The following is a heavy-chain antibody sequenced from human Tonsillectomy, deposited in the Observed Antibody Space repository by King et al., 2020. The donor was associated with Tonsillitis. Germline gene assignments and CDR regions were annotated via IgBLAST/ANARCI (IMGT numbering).Heavy chain of an antibody. D-gene: IGHD3-10*01. J-gene: IGHJ4*02. V-gene: IGHV4-34*01. CDR3: ARESGGYFDY. CDR2: ISHSGSP. Sequence: HVQLQQWGAGLLKPSETLSLTCAVSGGSFSDHFWSWIRQPPGKGLEWIGEISHSGSPNYNPSLKSRVTISVDTSKIQFSLKLNSVTAADTAVYYCARESGGYFDYWGQGTLVTVSS. CDR1: GGSFSDHF.